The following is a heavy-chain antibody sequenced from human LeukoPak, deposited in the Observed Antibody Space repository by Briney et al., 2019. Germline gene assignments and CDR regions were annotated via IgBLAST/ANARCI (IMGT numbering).Heavy chain of an antibody. V-gene: IGHV3-23*01. Sequence: PGGSLRLSCAASGFTFSSYAMSWVRQAPGKGLEWVSAISGSSGSTFYADSVKGRFSISRDNSKNTLYLQMNSLRAEDTAVYYCAKDRLGYFDRESALDIWGQGTMVTVSS. CDR3: AKDRLGYFDRESALDI. J-gene: IGHJ3*02. CDR1: GFTFSSYA. CDR2: ISGSSGST. D-gene: IGHD3-9*01.